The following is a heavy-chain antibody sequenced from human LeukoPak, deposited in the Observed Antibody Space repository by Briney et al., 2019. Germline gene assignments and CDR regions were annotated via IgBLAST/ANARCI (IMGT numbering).Heavy chain of an antibody. Sequence: PGGSLRLSCAASGFTFNSYAMTWVRQAPGKGLEWVSSISGSGGRPKYADSVKGRFSISRDNSKNTLYLQMNSLRAEDTAVYYCAKIGRVDISATVNFDYWGQGTLVTVSS. CDR3: AKIGRVDISATVNFDY. V-gene: IGHV3-23*01. D-gene: IGHD5-12*01. CDR1: GFTFNSYA. J-gene: IGHJ4*02. CDR2: ISGSGGRP.